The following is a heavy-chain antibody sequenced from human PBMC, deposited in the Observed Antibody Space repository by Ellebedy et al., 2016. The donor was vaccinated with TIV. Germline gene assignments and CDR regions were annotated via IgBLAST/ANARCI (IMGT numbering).Heavy chain of an antibody. J-gene: IGHJ6*03. CDR2: ISYDGSRK. CDR1: GFTFSDYA. V-gene: IGHV3-30-3*01. Sequence: GGSLRLSXAASGFTFSDYAMHWVRQAPGKGLEWLAIISYDGSRKYYTDSVKGRFTISRDNSKNTLYLHLNSLRPEDTAMYYCVRDRRNWNYGNYYMDVWGTGSTVSVSS. D-gene: IGHD1-7*01. CDR3: VRDRRNWNYGNYYMDV.